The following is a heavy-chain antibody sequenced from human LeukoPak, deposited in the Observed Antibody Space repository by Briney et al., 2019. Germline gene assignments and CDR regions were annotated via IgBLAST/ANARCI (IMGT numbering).Heavy chain of an antibody. CDR3: ARVPGVYYDILTGYGSGWFDP. Sequence: PSETLSLTCTVSGYSISSGYYWGWIRQPPGKGLEWIGSIYHSGNTYYNPSLRSRVTILVDTSKNQFSLNVRSVMAADTAVYYCARVPGVYYDILTGYGSGWFDPWGQGTLVTVTT. V-gene: IGHV4-38-2*02. CDR1: GYSISSGYY. CDR2: IYHSGNT. J-gene: IGHJ5*02. D-gene: IGHD3-9*01.